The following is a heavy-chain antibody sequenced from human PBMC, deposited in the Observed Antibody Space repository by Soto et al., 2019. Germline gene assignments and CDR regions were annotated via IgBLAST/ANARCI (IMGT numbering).Heavy chain of an antibody. CDR1: GYTFTSYG. V-gene: IGHV1-18*04. D-gene: IGHD3-3*01. Sequence: ASVKVSCKASGYTFTSYGISWVRQAPGQGLEWMGWISAYNGNTNYAQKLQGRVTMTTDTSTSTAYMELRSLRSDDTAVYYCAREGPTQPYYDLWSGYHYYFDYWGQRTLVSVSS. J-gene: IGHJ4*02. CDR3: AREGPTQPYYDLWSGYHYYFDY. CDR2: ISAYNGNT.